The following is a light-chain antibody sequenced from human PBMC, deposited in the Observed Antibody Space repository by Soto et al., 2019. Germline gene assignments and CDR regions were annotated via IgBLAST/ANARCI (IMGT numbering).Light chain of an antibody. CDR3: SSYTSRNTLA. Sequence: QSALTQPASVSGSPGQSITISCTGTSSDVGGYNFVSWYQQHPCKAPKLMIYEVTDRPSGVSNRFSGSKSGSTASLTISGLQDEDEADYYCSSYTSRNTLAFGGGTKLTVL. J-gene: IGLJ2*01. CDR2: EVT. V-gene: IGLV2-14*01. CDR1: SSDVGGYNF.